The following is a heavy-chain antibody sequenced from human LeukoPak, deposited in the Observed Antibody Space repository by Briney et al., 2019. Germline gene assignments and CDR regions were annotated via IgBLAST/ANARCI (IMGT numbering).Heavy chain of an antibody. CDR1: GFPFKPQA. Sequence: SGGSLRLSCAASGFPFKPQAMRWVRQAPGKGLEWVSSIHADGVGTFYADSVRGRFTISRDNSKNTLDLQMNSLRVEDTAVYYCGKGRVSEWGQGTLVTVSS. J-gene: IGHJ4*02. V-gene: IGHV3-23*01. D-gene: IGHD6-19*01. CDR3: GKGRVSE. CDR2: IHADGVGT.